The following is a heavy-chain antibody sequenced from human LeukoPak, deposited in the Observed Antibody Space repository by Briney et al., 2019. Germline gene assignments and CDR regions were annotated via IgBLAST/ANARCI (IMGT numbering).Heavy chain of an antibody. J-gene: IGHJ3*02. CDR3: AAPAGSWVFWNVGGTFDI. Sequence: SETLSLTCTVSGVSISSSSYYWGWIRQPPGKGLEWIGNIYHSGSTYYNPSLKSRVTISVDTSKNQISLKLSSVTAADTAMYYCAAPAGSWVFWNVGGTFDIWGQGTMVTVSS. D-gene: IGHD3-3*01. CDR2: IYHSGST. V-gene: IGHV4-39*01. CDR1: GVSISSSSYY.